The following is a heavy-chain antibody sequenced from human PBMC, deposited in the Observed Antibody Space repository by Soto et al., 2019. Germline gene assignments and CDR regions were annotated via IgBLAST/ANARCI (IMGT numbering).Heavy chain of an antibody. V-gene: IGHV4-39*01. CDR2: IYYSGST. CDR1: GGSISSSSYY. D-gene: IGHD3-3*01. CDR3: ASWSEWLLSLDY. Sequence: PSETLALTCTVSGGSISSSSYYWGWIRQPPGKGLEWIGSIYYSGSTYYNPSLKSRVTISVDTSKNQFSLKLSSVTAADTAVYYCASWSEWLLSLDYWGQGTLVTAPQ. J-gene: IGHJ4*02.